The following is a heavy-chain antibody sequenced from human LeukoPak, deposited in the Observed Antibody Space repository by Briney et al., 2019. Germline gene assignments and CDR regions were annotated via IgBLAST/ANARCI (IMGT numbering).Heavy chain of an antibody. V-gene: IGHV1-46*01. CDR1: GYTFTSYY. Sequence: GESLKISCKGSGYTFTSYYMHWVRQAPGQGLEWMGIINPSGGSTSYAQKFQGRVTMTRDTSTSTVYMELSSLRSEDTAVYYCARAEQWLPHFDYWGQGTLVTVSS. D-gene: IGHD6-19*01. J-gene: IGHJ4*02. CDR3: ARAEQWLPHFDY. CDR2: INPSGGST.